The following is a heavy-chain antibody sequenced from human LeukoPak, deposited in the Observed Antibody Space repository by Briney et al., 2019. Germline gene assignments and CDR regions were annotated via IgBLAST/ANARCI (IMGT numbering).Heavy chain of an antibody. D-gene: IGHD6-6*01. Sequence: GGSLRLSCAASGFTFNSYAMSWVRQAPGKGLEWVSGITGSGGGTYYADSVKGRFTVSRDNSKNTLYLQMDSLRAEDTAVYYCANTHCDSSPIVWNFWGQGTLVTVSS. CDR1: GFTFNSYA. J-gene: IGHJ4*02. CDR3: ANTHCDSSPIVWNF. CDR2: ITGSGGGT. V-gene: IGHV3-23*01.